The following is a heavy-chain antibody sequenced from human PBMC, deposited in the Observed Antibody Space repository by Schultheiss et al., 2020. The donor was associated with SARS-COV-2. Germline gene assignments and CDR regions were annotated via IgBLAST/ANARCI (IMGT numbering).Heavy chain of an antibody. D-gene: IGHD6-19*01. CDR3: ARAAYTSYSSGWYNWFDP. J-gene: IGHJ5*02. CDR1: GGSMRSYY. V-gene: IGHV4-59*12. Sequence: SETLSLTCTVSGGSMRSYYWIWIRQPPGKGLEWIGYIYYTGSTNYNPSLKSRVTMSVDTSENQFSLKVSSVTAADTAVYYCARAAYTSYSSGWYNWFDPWGQGTLVTVSS. CDR2: IYYTGST.